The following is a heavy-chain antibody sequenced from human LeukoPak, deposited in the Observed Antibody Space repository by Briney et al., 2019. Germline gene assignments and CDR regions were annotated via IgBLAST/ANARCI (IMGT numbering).Heavy chain of an antibody. CDR1: GFTFSSYA. CDR2: INHSGST. V-gene: IGHV4-34*01. Sequence: GSLRLSCAASGFTFSSYAMSWIRQPPGKGLEWIGEINHSGSTNYNPSLKSRVTISVDTSKNQFSLKLSSVTAADTAVYYCARKGYSGYEKRWFDPWGQGTLVTVSS. CDR3: ARKGYSGYEKRWFDP. D-gene: IGHD5-12*01. J-gene: IGHJ5*02.